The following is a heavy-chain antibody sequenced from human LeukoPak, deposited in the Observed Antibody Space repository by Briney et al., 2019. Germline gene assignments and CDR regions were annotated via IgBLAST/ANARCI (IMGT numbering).Heavy chain of an antibody. Sequence: PSQTLSLTCAVDGGSFSGYYWSWIRQPPGKGLEWIGEINHSGSTNYNPSLKSRVTISVDTSKNQFSLKLSSVTAADTAVYYCARAPPRSYYYGSRDAFDIWGQGIMVTVSS. CDR3: ARAPPRSYYYGSRDAFDI. V-gene: IGHV4-34*01. CDR2: INHSGST. J-gene: IGHJ3*02. CDR1: GGSFSGYY. D-gene: IGHD3-10*01.